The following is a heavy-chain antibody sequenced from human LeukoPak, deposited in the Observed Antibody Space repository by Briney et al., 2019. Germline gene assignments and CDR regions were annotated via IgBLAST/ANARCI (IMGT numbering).Heavy chain of an antibody. D-gene: IGHD1-26*01. CDR2: ISGSGVST. V-gene: IGHV3-23*01. J-gene: IGHJ4*02. Sequence: SWVRQAPGKGLEWVSAISGSGVSTYYADSVKGRFTISRDNSKNTLYLQMNSLRAEDTAVYYCAKEVVGATTVDYWGQGTLVTVSS. CDR3: AKEVVGATTVDY.